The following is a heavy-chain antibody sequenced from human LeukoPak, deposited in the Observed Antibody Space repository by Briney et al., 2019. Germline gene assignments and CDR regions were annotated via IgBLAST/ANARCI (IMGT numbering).Heavy chain of an antibody. J-gene: IGHJ2*01. V-gene: IGHV1-2*06. CDR1: GYTFTGYY. CDR2: INPNSGGT. CDR3: ARVERLWLADWYFDL. D-gene: IGHD6-19*01. Sequence: ASVKVSCKASGYTFTGYYMHWVRQAPGQGLGWMGRINPNSGGTNYAQKFQGRVTMTRDTSISTAYMELSRLRSDDTAVYYCARVERLWLADWYFDLWGRGTLVTVSS.